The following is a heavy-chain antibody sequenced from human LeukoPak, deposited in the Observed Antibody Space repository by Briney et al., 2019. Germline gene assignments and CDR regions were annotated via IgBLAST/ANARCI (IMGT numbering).Heavy chain of an antibody. V-gene: IGHV3-30*18. J-gene: IGHJ4*02. CDR3: AKGRDSYGSGSYSDY. CDR1: GFTLSDYY. CDR2: ISYCGSNR. D-gene: IGHD3-10*01. Sequence: GGSLTLSCAVSGFTLSDYYMSWIRGAPGKGLEWVGLISYCGSNRYYADSVKGRFTISRDNSKNTLFLEMNSLRAEDTAVYHCAKGRDSYGSGSYSDYWGQGTLVTVSS.